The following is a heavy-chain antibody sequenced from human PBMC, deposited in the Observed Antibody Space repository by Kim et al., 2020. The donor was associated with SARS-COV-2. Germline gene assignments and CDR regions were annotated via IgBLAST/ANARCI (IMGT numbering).Heavy chain of an antibody. J-gene: IGHJ4*02. Sequence: SETLSLTCTVSGGSISSGGYYWSWIRQHPGKGLEWIGYIYYSGSTYYNPSLKSRVTISVDTSKNQFSLKLSSVTAADTAVYYCARMAAGTQFDYWGQGTLVTVSS. V-gene: IGHV4-31*03. CDR2: IYYSGST. CDR1: GGSISSGGYY. D-gene: IGHD6-13*01. CDR3: ARMAAGTQFDY.